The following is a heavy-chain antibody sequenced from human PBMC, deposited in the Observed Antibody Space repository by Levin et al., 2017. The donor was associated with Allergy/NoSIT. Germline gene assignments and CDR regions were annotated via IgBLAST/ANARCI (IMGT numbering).Heavy chain of an antibody. CDR2: IYYSGST. Sequence: SQTLSLTCPVSGGSISSSSYYWGWIRQPPGKGLEWIGSIYYSGSTYYNPSLKSRVTISVDTSKNQFSLKLSSVTAADTAVYYCASSTVPYSRYFDWLLYPELRFDYWGQGTLVTVSS. J-gene: IGHJ4*02. CDR3: ASSTVPYSRYFDWLLYPELRFDY. D-gene: IGHD3-9*01. CDR1: GGSISSSSYY. V-gene: IGHV4-39*07.